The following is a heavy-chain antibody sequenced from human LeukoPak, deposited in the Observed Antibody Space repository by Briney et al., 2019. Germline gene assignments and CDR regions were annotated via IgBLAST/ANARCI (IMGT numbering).Heavy chain of an antibody. CDR1: GFTFSSYA. J-gene: IGHJ5*02. V-gene: IGHV3-23*01. D-gene: IGHD6-13*01. CDR3: AKAQGIAAAGTGWFDP. Sequence: PGGSLRLSCAASGFTFSSYAMSWVRQAPGKGLEWVSAISGSGGSTYYADSVKGRFTISRDNPKNTLHLQMNSLRAEDTAVYYCAKAQGIAAAGTGWFDPWGQGTLVTVSS. CDR2: ISGSGGST.